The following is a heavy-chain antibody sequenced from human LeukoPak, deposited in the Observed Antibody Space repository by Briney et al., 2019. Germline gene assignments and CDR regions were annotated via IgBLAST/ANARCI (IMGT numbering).Heavy chain of an antibody. V-gene: IGHV1-2*02. CDR3: ARGGEVVIQPDFDY. CDR1: GYTFTGYY. Sequence: GASVKVSCKASGYTFTGYYMHWVRQAPGQGLEWMEWINPNSGGTNYAQKFQGRVTMTRDTSISTAYMELSRLRSDDTAVYYCARGGEVVIQPDFDYWGQGTLVTVSS. J-gene: IGHJ4*02. D-gene: IGHD3-22*01. CDR2: INPNSGGT.